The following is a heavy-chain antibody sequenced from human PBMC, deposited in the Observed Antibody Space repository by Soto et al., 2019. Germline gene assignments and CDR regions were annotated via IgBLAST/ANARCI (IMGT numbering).Heavy chain of an antibody. V-gene: IGHV4-39*01. Sequence: QLQLQESGPGLVKPSETLSLTCTVSGGSISSSSYYWGWIRQPLGKGLEWIGSIYYSGSTYYNPSLKSRVTISVDTSKNHFSLKLSSVTAADTAVYYCACIFSGGYGYGFYYYGMDVWGQGTTVTVSS. CDR1: GGSISSSSYY. D-gene: IGHD5-18*01. CDR3: ACIFSGGYGYGFYYYGMDV. J-gene: IGHJ6*02. CDR2: IYYSGST.